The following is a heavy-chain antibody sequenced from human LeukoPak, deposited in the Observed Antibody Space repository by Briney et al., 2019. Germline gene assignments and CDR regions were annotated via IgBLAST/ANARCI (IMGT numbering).Heavy chain of an antibody. CDR1: GFTFSGYW. CDR2: LNQDGSVK. J-gene: IGHJ5*02. CDR3: ARDAYSDASES. D-gene: IGHD5-18*01. Sequence: PGGSLRLSCAASGFTFSGYWMTWVRQAPGKGLEWVANLNQDGSVKFYVDSVKGRFTISRDSAKNSLFLQMNSLRAEDTAVYYCARDAYSDASESWGQGTLVTVSS. V-gene: IGHV3-7*01.